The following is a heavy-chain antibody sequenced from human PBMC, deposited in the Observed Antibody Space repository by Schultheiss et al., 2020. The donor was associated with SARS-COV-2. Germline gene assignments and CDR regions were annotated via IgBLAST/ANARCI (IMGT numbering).Heavy chain of an antibody. J-gene: IGHJ4*02. D-gene: IGHD6-13*01. CDR2: INHSGST. CDR1: GGAISSGGYY. CDR3: ARDGYSSSWSR. Sequence: SETLSLTCTVSGGAISSGGYYWSWIRQPPGKGLEWIGEINHSGSTNYNPSLKSRVTISVDTSKNQFSLKLSSVTAADTAVYYCARDGYSSSWSRWGQGTLVTVSS. V-gene: IGHV4-61*08.